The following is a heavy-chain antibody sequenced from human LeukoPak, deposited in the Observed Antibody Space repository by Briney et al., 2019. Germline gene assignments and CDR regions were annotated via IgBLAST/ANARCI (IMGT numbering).Heavy chain of an antibody. Sequence: SETLSLTCAVYGGSFSGYYWSWIRQHPGKGLEWIGYIYYSGSTYYNPSLKSRVTISVDTSKNQSSLKLSSVTAADTAVYYCARAIIAAAGSDAFDIWGQGTMVTVSS. D-gene: IGHD6-13*01. CDR1: GGSFSGYY. J-gene: IGHJ3*02. CDR3: ARAIIAAAGSDAFDI. CDR2: IYYSGST. V-gene: IGHV4-31*11.